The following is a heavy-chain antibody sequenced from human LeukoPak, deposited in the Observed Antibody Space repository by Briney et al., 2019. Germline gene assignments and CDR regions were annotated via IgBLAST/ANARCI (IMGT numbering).Heavy chain of an antibody. D-gene: IGHD1-7*01. CDR3: ATYYWHNWNSRYNWFDP. CDR1: GYTLTELS. Sequence: ASVKVSCKVSGYTLTELSMHWVRQAPGKGLEWMGGFDPEDGETIYAQKFQGRVTMTEDTSTDTAYMELSSLRFEDTAVYYCATYYWHNWNSRYNWFDPWGQGTLVTVSS. CDR2: FDPEDGET. V-gene: IGHV1-24*01. J-gene: IGHJ5*02.